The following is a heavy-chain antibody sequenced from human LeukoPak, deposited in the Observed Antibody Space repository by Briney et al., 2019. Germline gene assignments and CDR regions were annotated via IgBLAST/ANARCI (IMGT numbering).Heavy chain of an antibody. V-gene: IGHV4-4*02. J-gene: IGHJ5*02. D-gene: IGHD6-13*01. CDR3: AREGSSSWYRGIDP. CDR1: GGSISSYY. Sequence: SETLSLTCTVSGGSISSYYWSWVRQPPGKGLEWIGEIYHSGSTNYNPSLKSRVTISVDKSKNQFSLKLSSVTAADTAVYYCAREGSSSWYRGIDPWGQGTLVTVSS. CDR2: IYHSGST.